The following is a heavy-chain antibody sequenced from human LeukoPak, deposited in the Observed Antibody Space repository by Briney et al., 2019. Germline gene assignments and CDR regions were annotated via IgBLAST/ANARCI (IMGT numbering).Heavy chain of an antibody. V-gene: IGHV3-23*01. Sequence: GGSLRLSCAASGFTFRDSAMSWVRQAPGKGLEWVSLISFSGDNTYYTDSVKGRFTISRDDSNNALYLQMHSLRAEDTALYYCASGPPFLKYFEYWGQGTLVTVSS. CDR3: ASGPPFLKYFEY. J-gene: IGHJ4*02. CDR2: ISFSGDNT. D-gene: IGHD3-3*01. CDR1: GFTFRDSA.